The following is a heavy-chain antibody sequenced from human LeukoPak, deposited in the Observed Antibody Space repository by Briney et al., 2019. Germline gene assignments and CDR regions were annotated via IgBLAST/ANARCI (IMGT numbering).Heavy chain of an antibody. Sequence: SETLSLTCTVYGASINNNFWIWIRQPPGKGLEWIGYIFSSGSAKYNPSLKSRVTISGETSKNQISLKLTSVTAADTAVYFCARHRDYYDTWGHGTLVTVSS. V-gene: IGHV4-59*08. J-gene: IGHJ4*01. CDR1: GASINNNF. D-gene: IGHD3-22*01. CDR3: ARHRDYYDT. CDR2: IFSSGSA.